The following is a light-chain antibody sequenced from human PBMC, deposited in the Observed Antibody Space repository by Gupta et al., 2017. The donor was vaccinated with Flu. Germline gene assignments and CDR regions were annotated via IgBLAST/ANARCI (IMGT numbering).Light chain of an antibody. CDR2: DVS. CDR1: SSDVGGYNY. Sequence: QSALTQPRSVSGSPGQSVTISCTGPSSDVGGYNYVSWHQKHPGKAPKVMIYDVSQRPSGVPDRFSGSKSGNTASLTISGLQAEDEADYYCCSYAGSYTLVFGGGTKLTVL. J-gene: IGLJ2*01. CDR3: CSYAGSYTLV. V-gene: IGLV2-11*01.